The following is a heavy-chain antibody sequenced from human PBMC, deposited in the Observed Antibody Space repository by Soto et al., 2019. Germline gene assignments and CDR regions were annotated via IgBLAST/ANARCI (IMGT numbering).Heavy chain of an antibody. D-gene: IGHD3-22*01. CDR2: IGTSGSYI. CDR3: ARDQLYYNDISGRPLNAFDV. J-gene: IGHJ3*01. V-gene: IGHV3-21*01. CDR1: GFIFSRYS. Sequence: GGSLRISCAVSGFIFSRYSMNWVRQAPGKGLEWVSSIGTSGSYIYDTDSVKGRFTISRDNAKNSLYLQMNSLRAEDTAVYYCARDQLYYNDISGRPLNAFDVWGQGTMVTVSS.